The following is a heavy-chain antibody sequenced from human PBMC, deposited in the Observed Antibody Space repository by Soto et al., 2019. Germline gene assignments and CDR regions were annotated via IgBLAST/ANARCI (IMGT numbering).Heavy chain of an antibody. V-gene: IGHV3-11*04. CDR1: GFGFTFSNYY. J-gene: IGHJ5*01. Sequence: GGSLRLSCAASGFGFTFSNYYMNWIRQAPGKGLEWVASISSSGHMTFYAPSVNGRFTISRDNGKNSLYLQMNSLRAEDTGVYFCAGTYGSADSWGPGTLVTVSS. D-gene: IGHD3-10*01. CDR3: AGTYGSADS. CDR2: ISSSGHMT.